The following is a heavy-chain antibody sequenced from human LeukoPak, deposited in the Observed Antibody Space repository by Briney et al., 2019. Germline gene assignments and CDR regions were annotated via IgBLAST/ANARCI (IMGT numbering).Heavy chain of an antibody. V-gene: IGHV3-21*01. CDR2: ISSSGSFI. J-gene: IGHJ4*02. D-gene: IGHD4-17*01. CDR1: GFTFSSYS. Sequence: GGSLRLSCAASGFTFSSYSMNWVRQASGKGLEWVSSISSSGSFIYYPDSVKGRFTISRDNAKNSLYLQMNSLRAEDTAIYYCARTSSVTPTPTFDSWGQGTLVTVSP. CDR3: ARTSSVTPTPTFDS.